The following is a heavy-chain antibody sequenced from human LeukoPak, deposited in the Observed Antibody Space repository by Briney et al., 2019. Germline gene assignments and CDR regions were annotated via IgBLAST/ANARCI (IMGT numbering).Heavy chain of an antibody. CDR1: GFTFSNAW. Sequence: KPGGSLRLSCAASGFTFSNAWMSWVRQAPGKGLEWVGRIKSKTDGGTTDYAATVKGRFTISRDDSKNTLYLQMNSLKTEDTAVYYCTTVGTADSSGWYKGDAFDIWGQGTMVTVSS. CDR3: TTVGTADSSGWYKGDAFDI. D-gene: IGHD6-19*01. CDR2: IKSKTDGGTT. J-gene: IGHJ3*02. V-gene: IGHV3-15*01.